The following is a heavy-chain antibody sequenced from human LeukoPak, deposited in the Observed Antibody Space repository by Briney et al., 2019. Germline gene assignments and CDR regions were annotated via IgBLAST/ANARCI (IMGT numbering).Heavy chain of an antibody. Sequence: PSETLSLICTVSGGSISSYYGSWIRQPAGKGLEWIGRIYTSGSTNYNPSLKSRVTMSVDTSKNQFSLKLSSVTAADTAVYYCARGRGAYSSGWYVLGHFDYWGPGNLVTVSS. D-gene: IGHD6-19*01. J-gene: IGHJ4*02. CDR1: GGSISSYY. CDR3: ARGRGAYSSGWYVLGHFDY. CDR2: IYTSGST. V-gene: IGHV4-4*07.